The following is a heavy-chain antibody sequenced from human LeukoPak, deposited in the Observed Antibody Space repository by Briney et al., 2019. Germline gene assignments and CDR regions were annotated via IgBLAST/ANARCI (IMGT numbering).Heavy chain of an antibody. V-gene: IGHV4-34*01. CDR1: GGSFSGYY. J-gene: IGHJ6*03. CDR2: INHSGST. Sequence: PSETLSLTCAVYGGSFSGYYWSWIRQPPGNGLSSIGEINHSGSTNYNPSLKSRVTISVDTSKNQFSLKLSSVTAADTAVYYCARGLNWLSGTRGRYYYYYYMDVWGKGTTVTVSS. D-gene: IGHD2-2*01. CDR3: ARGLNWLSGTRGRYYYYYYMDV.